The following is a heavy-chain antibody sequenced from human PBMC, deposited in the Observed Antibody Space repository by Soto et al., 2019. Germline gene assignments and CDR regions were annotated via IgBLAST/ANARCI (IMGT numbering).Heavy chain of an antibody. Sequence: QVQLVQSGAEVKKPGASVKVSCKASGYTFTRFHISWVRQAPGQGLEWMGWISAYNGKTNYAQNRQGRVTMTSVTSTSTAYMELRSLSSDDTARYYFARYSPPIASWGQGPVVTVSS. CDR3: ARYSPPIAS. J-gene: IGHJ5*02. CDR2: ISAYNGKT. V-gene: IGHV1-18*01. CDR1: GYTFTRFH. D-gene: IGHD3-3*02.